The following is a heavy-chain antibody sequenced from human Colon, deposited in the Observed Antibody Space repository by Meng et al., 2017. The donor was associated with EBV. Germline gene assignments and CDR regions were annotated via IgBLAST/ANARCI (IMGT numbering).Heavy chain of an antibody. V-gene: IGHV3-53*01. CDR2: LYAGGTT. J-gene: IGHJ4*02. D-gene: IGHD1-26*01. Sequence: EVHWVESGGGLNLPGGSLGFSCAASGFSVSSSYMNWVRQAPGKGLEWVSVLYAGGTTYYADFVKGRFTISRDNSKNTLHLQMNSLRAEDTAVYYCARDSSGTYSLDYWGRGTLVTVSS. CDR3: ARDSSGTYSLDY. CDR1: GFSVSSSY.